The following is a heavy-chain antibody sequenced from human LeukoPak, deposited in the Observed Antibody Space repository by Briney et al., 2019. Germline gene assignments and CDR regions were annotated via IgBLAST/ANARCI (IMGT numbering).Heavy chain of an antibody. J-gene: IGHJ4*02. CDR2: ISSSGSTI. CDR1: GFTLSSYE. V-gene: IGHV3-48*03. Sequence: GGSLRLSCAASGFTLSSYEMNWVRQAPGKGLEWVSYISSSGSTIYYADSVKGRFTISRDNAKNSLYLQMNSLRAEDTAVYYCASIMVRGVIIGWGQGTLVTVSS. CDR3: ASIMVRGVIIG. D-gene: IGHD3-10*01.